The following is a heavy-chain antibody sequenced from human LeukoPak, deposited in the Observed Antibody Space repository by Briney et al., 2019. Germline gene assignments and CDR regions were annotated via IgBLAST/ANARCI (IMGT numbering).Heavy chain of an antibody. CDR2: ISSSSSTI. CDR3: ARSLVVGATYPYH. Sequence: GGYLRLSCAASGFTFSSYGMTWVRQAPGKGLEWVSYISSSSSTIYYADSVKGRFTISRDNAKNSLYLQLNSLRAEDTAMYYCARSLVVGATYPYHWGQGTLVTVSS. D-gene: IGHD1-26*01. CDR1: GFTFSSYG. J-gene: IGHJ5*02. V-gene: IGHV3-48*01.